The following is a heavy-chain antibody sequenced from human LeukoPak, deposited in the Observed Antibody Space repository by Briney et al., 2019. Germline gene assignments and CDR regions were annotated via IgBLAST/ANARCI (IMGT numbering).Heavy chain of an antibody. CDR1: VFTFSSYS. D-gene: IGHD4-11*01. CDR3: ARGRLGPINYSYMDV. CDR2: ISSDGNKK. Sequence: GRSLRLSCAASVFTFSSYSMHWVRQAPGKGLEWVALISSDGNKKFYADSVKGRSTISRDNSKNTLYLQLNSLRAEDTAVYCARGRLGPINYSYMDVWGKGATVTVSS. J-gene: IGHJ6*03. V-gene: IGHV3-30*04.